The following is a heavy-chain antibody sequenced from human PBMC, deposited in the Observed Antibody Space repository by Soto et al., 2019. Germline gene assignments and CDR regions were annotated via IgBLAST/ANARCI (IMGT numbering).Heavy chain of an antibody. CDR2: INHSGST. CDR3: ARDDYGDTGGMDV. J-gene: IGHJ6*02. Sequence: SETMSLTCAVYGGSFSGYYWSWIRQPPGKGLEWIGEINHSGSTNYNPSLKSRVTISVDTSKSQFSLKLSSVTAADTAVYYCARDDYGDTGGMDVWGQGTTVTVSS. V-gene: IGHV4-34*01. D-gene: IGHD4-17*01. CDR1: GGSFSGYY.